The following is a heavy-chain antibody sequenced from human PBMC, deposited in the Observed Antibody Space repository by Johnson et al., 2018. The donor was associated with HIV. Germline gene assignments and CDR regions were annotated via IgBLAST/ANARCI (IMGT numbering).Heavy chain of an antibody. CDR1: GFTFSSYG. CDR2: ISYDGTKK. Sequence: QVQLVESGGGLVQPGGSLRLSCAASGFTFSSYGMHWVRQAPGKGLEWVAVISYDGTKKYSADSVKGRFTVSRDNTKNTLYLQVNSLRTEDTALYYCAKEVATRGIVGARGAFDIWGQGTMVTVSS. D-gene: IGHD1-26*01. J-gene: IGHJ3*02. V-gene: IGHV3-30*18. CDR3: AKEVATRGIVGARGAFDI.